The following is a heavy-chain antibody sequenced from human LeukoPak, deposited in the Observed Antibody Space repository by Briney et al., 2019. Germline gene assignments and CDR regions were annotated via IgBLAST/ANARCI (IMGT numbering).Heavy chain of an antibody. CDR3: ARETSQKGAHYMDV. Sequence: SETLSLTCTVSGGSISSYYWSWIRQPPGKGLEWIGYIYYSGSTNYKSSLKSRVTISVDTSKNQFSLKLSPVTAADTAVYYCARETSQKGAHYMDVWGKGTTVTISS. V-gene: IGHV4-59*01. CDR2: IYYSGST. J-gene: IGHJ6*03. CDR1: GGSISSYY. D-gene: IGHD3-16*01.